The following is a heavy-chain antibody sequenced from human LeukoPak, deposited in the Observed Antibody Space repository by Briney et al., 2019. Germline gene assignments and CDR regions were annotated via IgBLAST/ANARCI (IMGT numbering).Heavy chain of an antibody. Sequence: NPGGSLRLSCAASGFTFSSYSMNWVRQAPGKGLEWVSYISTSSSTIYYADSVKGRFTISRDNAENSLYLQMHSLRAEDTAVYYCARRGYTSAWDYWGQGTLVTVSS. D-gene: IGHD6-19*01. CDR2: ISTSSSTI. CDR3: ARRGYTSAWDY. V-gene: IGHV3-48*01. J-gene: IGHJ4*02. CDR1: GFTFSSYS.